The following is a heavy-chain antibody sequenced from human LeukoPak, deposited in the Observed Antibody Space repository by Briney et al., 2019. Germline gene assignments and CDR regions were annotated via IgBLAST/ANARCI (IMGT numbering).Heavy chain of an antibody. CDR1: GFTVSSNY. V-gene: IGHV3-23*01. J-gene: IGHJ4*02. CDR3: AKDPGWYLDY. D-gene: IGHD3-9*01. CDR2: ISGSGGNT. Sequence: PGGSLRLSCAASGFTVSSNYMSWVRQVPGTGLEWVSTISGSGGNTHYADSVTGRFTISRDNSKNTLYLQMNSLRAEDTAIYYCAKDPGWYLDYWGQGTLVTVS.